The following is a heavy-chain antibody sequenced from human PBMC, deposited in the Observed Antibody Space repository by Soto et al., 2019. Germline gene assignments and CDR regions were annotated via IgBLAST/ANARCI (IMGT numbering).Heavy chain of an antibody. J-gene: IGHJ4*02. CDR1: GFTFSSYE. Sequence: PGGSLRLSCAASGFTFSSYEMNWVRQAPGKGLEWVSYISASGTTLSYAASVKGRFTISRDKAKNSLYLQMNSLRVEDTAIYYCARDFDLDYWGQGALVTVSS. D-gene: IGHD3-9*01. CDR2: ISASGTTL. CDR3: ARDFDLDY. V-gene: IGHV3-48*03.